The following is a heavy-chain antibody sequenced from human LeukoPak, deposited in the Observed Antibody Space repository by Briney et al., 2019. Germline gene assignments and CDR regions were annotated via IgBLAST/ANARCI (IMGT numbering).Heavy chain of an antibody. Sequence: SETLSLTCTVSGGSISSSSYYGGWIRQPPGKGLEWIGSIYYSGSTYYNPSLKSRVTISVDTSKNQFSLKLSSVTAADTAVHYCARLSPGIAPQNWFDPWGQGTLVTVSS. J-gene: IGHJ5*02. CDR1: GGSISSSSYY. CDR2: IYYSGST. CDR3: ARLSPGIAPQNWFDP. V-gene: IGHV4-39*01. D-gene: IGHD6-13*01.